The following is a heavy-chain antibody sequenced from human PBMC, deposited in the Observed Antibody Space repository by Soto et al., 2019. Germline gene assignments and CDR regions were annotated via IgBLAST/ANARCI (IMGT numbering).Heavy chain of an antibody. J-gene: IGHJ4*02. CDR2: ISYDGSNK. Sequence: GGSLRLSCAASGFTFSTYGMHWVRQAPGKGLEWVAVISYDGSNKYYADSVKGRFTISRDNSKNTLYLQMNSLRADDTAVYYCASRSSGWYFDYWGQGTLVTVSS. D-gene: IGHD6-19*01. V-gene: IGHV3-30*03. CDR3: ASRSSGWYFDY. CDR1: GFTFSTYG.